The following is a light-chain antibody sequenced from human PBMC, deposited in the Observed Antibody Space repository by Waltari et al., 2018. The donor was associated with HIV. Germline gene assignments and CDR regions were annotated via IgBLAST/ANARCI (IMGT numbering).Light chain of an antibody. CDR2: NTD. CDR1: SGSVSNIYS. V-gene: IGLV8-61*01. Sequence: QTVVTQEPSFSVSPGGTVTLTCGLSSGSVSNIYSPSWYRQTPGQAPRTVMYNTDTRSSGVPDRFSGSILGNKAALTITGAQPDDESDYYCVLYLGGGRFFGGGTRLTVL. CDR3: VLYLGGGRF. J-gene: IGLJ2*01.